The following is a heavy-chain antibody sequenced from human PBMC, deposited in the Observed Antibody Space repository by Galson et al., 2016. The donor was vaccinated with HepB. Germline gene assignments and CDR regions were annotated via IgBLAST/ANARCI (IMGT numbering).Heavy chain of an antibody. J-gene: IGHJ4*02. CDR1: GFTFSSYT. Sequence: SLRLSCAASGFTFSSYTMNWVRQAPGKGLEWISSISSSSSSIYYADSVKGRFTVSRDNAKNSLFLQMNTLRAEDTAVYYCAGPRGRLVMPPDYWGQGTLVTVSS. CDR2: ISSSSSSI. V-gene: IGHV3-21*01. D-gene: IGHD6-6*01. CDR3: AGPRGRLVMPPDY.